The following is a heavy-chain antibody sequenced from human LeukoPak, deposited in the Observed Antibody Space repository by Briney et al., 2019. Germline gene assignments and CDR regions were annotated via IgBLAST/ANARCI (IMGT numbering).Heavy chain of an antibody. CDR1: GYTFTGYH. V-gene: IGHV1-2*02. Sequence: GASVTLSCTTSGYTFTGYHVHWVRQAPGQGLEWMGWFKANSGATKYAQKFQGRVTMTRDTSIGTDYMELTSLISDDTTVYYCARDPFDGYYYFYNWGEGTLVSVAS. J-gene: IGHJ4*02. CDR3: ARDPFDGYYYFYN. CDR2: FKANSGAT. D-gene: IGHD5-18*01.